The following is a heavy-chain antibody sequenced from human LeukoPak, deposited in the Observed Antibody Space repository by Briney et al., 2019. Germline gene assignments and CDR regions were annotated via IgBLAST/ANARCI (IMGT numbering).Heavy chain of an antibody. CDR1: GGSISSYY. CDR3: ASSWSLMGWFDR. J-gene: IGHJ5*02. Sequence: PSETLSLTCAVSGGSISSYYWSWIRQPAGRGLEWIGRIYTSGGANYSPSLKSRVTMSIDTSKNQFSLRLTSVTAADTAVYYCASSWSLMGWFDRWGQGTLDTVSS. D-gene: IGHD2-8*02. CDR2: IYTSGGA. V-gene: IGHV4-4*07.